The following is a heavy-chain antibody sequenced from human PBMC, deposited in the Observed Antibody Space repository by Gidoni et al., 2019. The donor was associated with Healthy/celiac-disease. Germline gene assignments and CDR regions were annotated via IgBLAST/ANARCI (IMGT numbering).Heavy chain of an antibody. Sequence: QVQLVQSGAEVKKPGSSVKVSCKASGGTFSSYAISWVRQAPGQGLEWMGGIIPIFGTANDAQQFQGRVTITADESTITAYMELSSLRSEDTAVYYCARESAVAGTSYYYYGMDVWGQGTTVTVSS. CDR1: GGTFSSYA. CDR3: ARESAVAGTSYYYYGMDV. D-gene: IGHD6-19*01. CDR2: IIPIFGTA. J-gene: IGHJ6*02. V-gene: IGHV1-69*01.